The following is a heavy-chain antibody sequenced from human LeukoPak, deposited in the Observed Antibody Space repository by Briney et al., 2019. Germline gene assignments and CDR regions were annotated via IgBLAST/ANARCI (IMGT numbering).Heavy chain of an antibody. J-gene: IGHJ3*02. CDR3: ARGVIVATITKGSGWSPYAFDI. D-gene: IGHD5-12*01. V-gene: IGHV3-23*01. Sequence: PGGSLRLSCAASGFSFSGYAMSWVRQAPGKGLEWVSGISGRGESAYYADSVKGRFSISRDNSKNTLYVQMNSLRAEDTAVYYCARGVIVATITKGSGWSPYAFDIWGQGTIVTVSS. CDR2: ISGRGESA. CDR1: GFSFSGYA.